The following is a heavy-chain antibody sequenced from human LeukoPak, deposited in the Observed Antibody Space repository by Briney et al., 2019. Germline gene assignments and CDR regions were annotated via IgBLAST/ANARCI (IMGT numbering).Heavy chain of an antibody. V-gene: IGHV3-23*01. J-gene: IGHJ1*01. CDR1: GFTFSGYS. Sequence: PGGSLRLSCAASGFTFSGYSMNWVRQAPGKGLEWVSGISPRGDITYYKDSVRGRFTISRDNFKNTVSLQLNSLRAEDTAMYYCAKDDDWGRFNHWGQGTLVTVSS. CDR3: AKDDDWGRFNH. D-gene: IGHD3-16*01. CDR2: ISPRGDIT.